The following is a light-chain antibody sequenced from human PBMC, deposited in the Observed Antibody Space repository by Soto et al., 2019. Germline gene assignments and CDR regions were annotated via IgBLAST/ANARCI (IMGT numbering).Light chain of an antibody. CDR3: QQYQSYPRT. J-gene: IGKJ1*01. Sequence: DIQMTQSPSPLSATAGDRVPITGRVSQSISSWLAWYQHKPGKAPKVLIYDASNLASGVPSRFSGSGSGTDFTLTISSLKPDDFATYYCQQYQSYPRTFGQGTKVDIK. V-gene: IGKV1-5*01. CDR1: QSISSW. CDR2: DAS.